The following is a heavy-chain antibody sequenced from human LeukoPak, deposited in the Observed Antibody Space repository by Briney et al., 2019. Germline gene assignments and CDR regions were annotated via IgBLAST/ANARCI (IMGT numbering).Heavy chain of an antibody. D-gene: IGHD3-3*01. J-gene: IGHJ5*02. Sequence: SETLSLTCTVSGGSISSYYWSWIRQPPGKGLEWIGYIYYSGSTNYNPSLKSRVTISVDTSKNQFSLKLSSVTAADTAVYYCARGLGLRFLEWFGNWFDPWGQGTLVTVSS. V-gene: IGHV4-59*12. CDR2: IYYSGST. CDR1: GGSISSYY. CDR3: ARGLGLRFLEWFGNWFDP.